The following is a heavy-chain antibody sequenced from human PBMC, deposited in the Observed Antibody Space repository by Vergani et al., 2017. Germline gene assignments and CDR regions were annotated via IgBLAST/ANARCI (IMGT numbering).Heavy chain of an antibody. J-gene: IGHJ4*02. CDR2: IIPVLGTA. CDR3: ARARCSGGSCYRGFDY. D-gene: IGHD2-15*01. V-gene: IGHV1-69*11. Sequence: QVQLLQSGAEVKKPGASVKVSCKTSGDTFSSYALSWVRQAPGQGLEWMGRIIPVLGTAEYAQKFQGRVTITADESTSTAYMELSSLRSEDTAVFYCARARCSGGSCYRGFDYWGQGTLVTVSS. CDR1: GDTFSSYA.